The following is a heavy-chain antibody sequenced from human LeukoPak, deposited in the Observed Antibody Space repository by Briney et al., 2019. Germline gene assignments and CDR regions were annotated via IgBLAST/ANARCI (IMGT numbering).Heavy chain of an antibody. CDR3: ARDWFSDSSGYYPLPGFDY. V-gene: IGHV1-46*01. D-gene: IGHD3-22*01. CDR2: INPSGGST. CDR1: GYTFTSYY. J-gene: IGHJ4*02. Sequence: ASVKVSCKASGYTFTSYYMRWVRQAPGQGLEWMGIINPSGGSTSYAQKFQGRVTMTRDTSTSTVYMELSSLRSEDTAVYYCARDWFSDSSGYYPLPGFDYWGQGTLVTVSS.